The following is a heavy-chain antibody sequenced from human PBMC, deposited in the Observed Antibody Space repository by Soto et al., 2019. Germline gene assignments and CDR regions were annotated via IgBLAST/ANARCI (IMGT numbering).Heavy chain of an antibody. D-gene: IGHD2-2*01. CDR1: GGSISSGGYY. V-gene: IGHV4-31*03. CDR2: IYYSGST. CDR3: ARDRLRNGYCSSTSCSYYYYGMDV. Sequence: SETLSLTCTVSGGSISSGGYYWSWIRQHPGKGLEWIGYIYYSGSTYYNPSLKSRVTISVDTSKNQFSLKLSSVTAADTAVYYCARDRLRNGYCSSTSCSYYYYGMDVWGQGTTVTVSS. J-gene: IGHJ6*02.